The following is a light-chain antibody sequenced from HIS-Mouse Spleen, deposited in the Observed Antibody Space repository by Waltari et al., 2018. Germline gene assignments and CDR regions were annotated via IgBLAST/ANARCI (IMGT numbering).Light chain of an antibody. J-gene: IGLJ3*02. CDR2: DGT. CDR3: SSYTSSSPWV. Sequence: QSALTQPASVSGSPGQSITISCTGTSSDVGGYNYVSWYQQHPGKAPKLRLYDGTNRPSGVHNRFSGSKSGNTASLTIAGLQAEDEADYYCSSYTSSSPWVFGGGTKLTVL. V-gene: IGLV2-14*03. CDR1: SSDVGGYNY.